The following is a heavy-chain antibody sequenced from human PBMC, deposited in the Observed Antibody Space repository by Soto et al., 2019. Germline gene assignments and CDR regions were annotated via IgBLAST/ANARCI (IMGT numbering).Heavy chain of an antibody. V-gene: IGHV4-59*08. D-gene: IGHD2-8*01. CDR2: IYYSGST. J-gene: IGHJ4*02. CDR1: GGSISSYY. CDR3: ARHVPCVSTTNGVCYPHYYFDY. Sequence: SETLSLTCTVSGGSISSYYWSWIRQPPGKGLEWIGYIYYSGSTNYNPSLKSRVTISVDTSKNQFSLKLSSVTAADTAVYYCARHVPCVSTTNGVCYPHYYFDYWGQGTLVTVSS.